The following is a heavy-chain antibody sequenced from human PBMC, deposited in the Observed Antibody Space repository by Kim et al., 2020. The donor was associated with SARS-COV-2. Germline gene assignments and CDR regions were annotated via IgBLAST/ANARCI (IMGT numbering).Heavy chain of an antibody. J-gene: IGHJ4*02. CDR3: TTEGTY. V-gene: IGHV3-15*01. CDR2: IKSKTDGGAT. Sequence: GGSLRLSCAASAFTFSKAWMTWVRQAPGKGLEWVGRIKSKTDGGATDSAASVKGRFTISRDDSKNTLYLQMDSLKTDDTAVYYCTTEGTYWGQGTLVTVSS. D-gene: IGHD2-21*01. CDR1: AFTFSKAW.